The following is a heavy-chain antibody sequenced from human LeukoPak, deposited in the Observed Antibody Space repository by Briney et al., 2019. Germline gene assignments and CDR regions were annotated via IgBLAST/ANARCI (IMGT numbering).Heavy chain of an antibody. V-gene: IGHV1-2*02. CDR1: GYTFTGYY. CDR3: ARAGTGSKWGLPRADYYYMDV. CDR2: INPNSGDT. D-gene: IGHD7-27*01. Sequence: ASVKVSCKASGYTFTGYYMHWVRQAPGQGLEWMGWINPNSGDTNYAQKFQGRVTMTRDTSISTAYMELSNVRSDDTALYYCARAGTGSKWGLPRADYYYMDVWGKGTTVTVSS. J-gene: IGHJ6*03.